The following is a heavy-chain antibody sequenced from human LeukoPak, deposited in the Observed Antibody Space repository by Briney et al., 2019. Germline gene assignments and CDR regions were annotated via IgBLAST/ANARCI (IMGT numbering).Heavy chain of an antibody. J-gene: IGHJ4*02. Sequence: PGGSLRLSCAASGVTFSSYSMNWVRQAPGKGLEWVSYISSSSTIYYADSVKGRFTISRDNAKNSLYLQMNSLKTEDTAVYYCTTDPGSWDYGDYFDYWGQGTLVTVSS. D-gene: IGHD4-17*01. V-gene: IGHV3-48*04. CDR3: TTDPGSWDYGDYFDY. CDR2: ISSSSTI. CDR1: GVTFSSYS.